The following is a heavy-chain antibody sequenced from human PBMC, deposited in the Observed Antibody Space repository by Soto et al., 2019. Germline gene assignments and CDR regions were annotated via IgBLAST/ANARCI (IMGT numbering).Heavy chain of an antibody. CDR1: GFTFSTYS. V-gene: IGHV3-21*04. CDR2: ISSSSGFI. CDR3: AKDLEAMVEGYAFDI. Sequence: GGSLRLSCAASGFTFSTYSMNWVRQAPGRGLEWVSSISSSSGFIYYADSVKGRFTISRDNSKNTLFLQMSSLRAEDTAVYYCAKDLEAMVEGYAFDIWGQGTMVTVSS. J-gene: IGHJ3*02. D-gene: IGHD5-18*01.